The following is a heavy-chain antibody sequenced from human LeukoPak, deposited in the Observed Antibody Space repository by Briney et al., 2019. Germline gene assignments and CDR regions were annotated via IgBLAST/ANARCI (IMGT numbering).Heavy chain of an antibody. D-gene: IGHD3-10*01. CDR3: AKDQTMVRGVIDN. Sequence: PGGSLRLSCAASGFTFSSYSMNWVRQAPGKGLEWVSAISGSGGSTYYADSVKGRFTISRDNSKNTLYLQMNSLRAEDTAVYYCAKDQTMVRGVIDNWGQGTLVTVSS. CDR1: GFTFSSYS. CDR2: ISGSGGST. J-gene: IGHJ4*02. V-gene: IGHV3-23*01.